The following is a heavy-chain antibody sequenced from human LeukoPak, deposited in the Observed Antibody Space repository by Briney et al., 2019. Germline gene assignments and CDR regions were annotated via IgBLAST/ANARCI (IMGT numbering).Heavy chain of an antibody. V-gene: IGHV1-2*02. CDR2: INPNSGGT. D-gene: IGHD3-22*01. CDR3: ARGDYYDSSGRRVDY. CDR1: GYTFTDYY. Sequence: ASVKVSCKSSGYTFTDYYIHFVRQAPGQGLEWMGWINPNSGGTNYAQKFQGRVTMTRDTSISTAYMELSRLRSDDTAVYYCARGDYYDSSGRRVDYWGQGTLVTVSS. J-gene: IGHJ4*02.